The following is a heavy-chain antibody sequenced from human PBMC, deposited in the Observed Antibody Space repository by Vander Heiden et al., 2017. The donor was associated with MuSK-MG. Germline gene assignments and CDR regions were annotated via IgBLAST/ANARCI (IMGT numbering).Heavy chain of an antibody. CDR3: ARPPDVSGGSWRQNFDI. D-gene: IGHD2-15*01. CDR1: GGPFSNFA. J-gene: IGHJ3*02. V-gene: IGHV1-69*12. Sequence: QVQLVQSGAEVTKPGSSVKVSCTASGGPFSNFAITWVRQAPGQGLEWMGGITSIFAIPDYSQKFQGRVTITADEFTSTACMEMSSLTAEDTAAYYCARPPDVSGGSWRQNFDIWCQGTMVTVYS. CDR2: ITSIFAIP.